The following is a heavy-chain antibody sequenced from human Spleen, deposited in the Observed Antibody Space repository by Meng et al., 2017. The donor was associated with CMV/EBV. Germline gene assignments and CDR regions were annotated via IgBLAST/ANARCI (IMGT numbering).Heavy chain of an antibody. J-gene: IGHJ4*02. V-gene: IGHV3-13*01. CDR3: ARDRESSFGLDS. CDR2: IGTVGDT. Sequence: GESLKISCTASGFTFSTYDFHWVRQPTGKGLEWVSSIGTVGDTYSIGSVKGRFTTSRDNARNSVFLQMNSLIPEDTAIYYCARDRESSFGLDSWGQGTLVTVSS. CDR1: GFTFSTYD. D-gene: IGHD5-18*01.